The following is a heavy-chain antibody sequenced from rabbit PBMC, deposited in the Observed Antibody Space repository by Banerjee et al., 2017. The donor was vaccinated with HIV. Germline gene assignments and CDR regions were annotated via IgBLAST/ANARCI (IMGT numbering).Heavy chain of an antibody. CDR3: GRDRDGDAGYGSLAL. J-gene: IGHJ6*01. Sequence: QEQLEESGGDLVKPEGSLTLTCTASGFSFSNKFVMCWVRQAPGKGLEWIACINTSTGNTVYASWAKGRSTVSKTSSTTVTLQMTSLTAADTATYFCGRDRDGDAGYGSLALWGPGTLVTVS. CDR1: GFSFSNKFV. V-gene: IGHV1S45*01. CDR2: INTSTGNT. D-gene: IGHD6-1*01.